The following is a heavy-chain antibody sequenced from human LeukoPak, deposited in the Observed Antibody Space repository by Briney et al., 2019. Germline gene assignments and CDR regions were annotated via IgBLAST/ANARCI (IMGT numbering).Heavy chain of an antibody. V-gene: IGHV4-59*01. CDR1: GGSISSYH. CDR3: ARETGYYDSSGYRMDV. J-gene: IGHJ6*04. CDR2: IYYSGST. D-gene: IGHD3-22*01. Sequence: ASETLSLTCTVSGGSISSYHWSWIRQPPGKGLEWIGYIYYSGSTNYNPSLKSRVTISVDTSKNQFSLKLNSVTAADTAVYYCARETGYYDSSGYRMDVWGKGTTVTVSS.